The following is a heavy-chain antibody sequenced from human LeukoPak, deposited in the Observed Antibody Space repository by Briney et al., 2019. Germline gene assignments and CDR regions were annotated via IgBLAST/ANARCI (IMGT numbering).Heavy chain of an antibody. J-gene: IGHJ5*02. CDR3: ARESSSGFINRFDP. V-gene: IGHV3-53*01. Sequence: GGSLRLSCAASGFTVSSNYMSWVRQAPGKGLEWVSVIYSGGSTYYADSVKGRFTISRDNSKNTLYLQMNSLRAEDTAVYYCARESSSGFINRFDPWGQGTLVTVSS. CDR2: IYSGGST. D-gene: IGHD3-22*01. CDR1: GFTVSSNY.